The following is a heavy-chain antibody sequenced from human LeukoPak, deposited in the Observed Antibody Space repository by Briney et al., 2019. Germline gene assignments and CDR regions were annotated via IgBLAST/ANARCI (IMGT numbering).Heavy chain of an antibody. Sequence: PSETLSLTCAVYGGSFSGYHWSWIRQPPGKGLEWIGEINHSGSTNYNPSLKSRVAISVDTSKNQFSLKLSSVTAADTAVYYCARGPQPSFDYWGQGTLVTVSS. CDR1: GGSFSGYH. D-gene: IGHD2-2*01. J-gene: IGHJ4*02. CDR2: INHSGST. CDR3: ARGPQPSFDY. V-gene: IGHV4-34*01.